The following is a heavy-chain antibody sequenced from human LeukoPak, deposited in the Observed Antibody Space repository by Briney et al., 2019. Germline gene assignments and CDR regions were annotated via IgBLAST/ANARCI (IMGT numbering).Heavy chain of an antibody. Sequence: GGSLRLSCAASGFSVSNNYMNWVRQAPGKGLEWVSVIFSSGPTYYADSVKGRFTISRDTSKNALYLQMNSLRAEDTAVYYCAISGLGFGEFRGLDYWGQGTLVTVSS. D-gene: IGHD3-10*01. CDR1: GFSVSNNY. V-gene: IGHV3-53*01. CDR2: IFSSGPT. J-gene: IGHJ4*02. CDR3: AISGLGFGEFRGLDY.